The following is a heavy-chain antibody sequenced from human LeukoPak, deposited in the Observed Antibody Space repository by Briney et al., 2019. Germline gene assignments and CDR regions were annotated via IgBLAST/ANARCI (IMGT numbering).Heavy chain of an antibody. J-gene: IGHJ4*02. CDR3: ARHTGSGYLLSY. CDR1: GGSISSYY. Sequence: SETLSLTCTVSGGSISSYYWSWIRQPPGKGLEWIGYIYSSGSTNYSPSLTSRVTISVDTSKNQFSLKLSSVTAADTAVYYCARHTGSGYLLSYWGQGTLVTVSS. V-gene: IGHV4-59*08. CDR2: IYSSGST. D-gene: IGHD3-3*01.